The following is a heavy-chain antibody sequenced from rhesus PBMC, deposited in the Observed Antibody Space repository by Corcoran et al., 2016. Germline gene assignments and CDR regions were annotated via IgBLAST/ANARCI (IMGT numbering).Heavy chain of an antibody. J-gene: IGHJ4*01. CDR3: ARHPPRRQLEQGGGFDY. D-gene: IGHD6-25*01. CDR1: GVSIRRNY. V-gene: IGHV4S11*01. CDR2: IDGIGNST. Sequence: QVQLQESGPGLVKPLATLSLTCAVSGVSIRRNYWIWHRQAPGQGRGWIGYIDGIGNSTTYDPSDQSRVALSVNPSKNQRALKRSSLTAADTAVYYWARHPPRRQLEQGGGFDYWGQGVLVTVSS.